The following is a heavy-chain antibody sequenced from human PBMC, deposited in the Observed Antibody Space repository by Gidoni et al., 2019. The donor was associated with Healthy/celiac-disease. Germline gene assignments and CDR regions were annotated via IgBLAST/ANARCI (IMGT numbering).Heavy chain of an antibody. CDR2: IIPIFGTA. CDR3: ALHNPAITGTTSRGNFDY. V-gene: IGHV1-69*01. Sequence: SYAISWVRQAPGQGLEWMGGIIPIFGTANYAQKFQGRVTITADESTSTAYMELSSLRSEDTAVYYCALHNPAITGTTSRGNFDYWGQGTLVTVSS. CDR1: SYA. J-gene: IGHJ4*02. D-gene: IGHD1-7*01.